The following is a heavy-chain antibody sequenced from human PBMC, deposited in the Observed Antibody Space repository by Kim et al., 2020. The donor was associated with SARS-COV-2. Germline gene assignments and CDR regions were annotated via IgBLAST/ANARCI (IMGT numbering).Heavy chain of an antibody. V-gene: IGHV3-33*01. Sequence: GGSLRLSCEASGFTFSSYGMHWVRQAPGKGLEWVAVIWYDGSNKYYADSVKGRFTISRDNSKNTLYLQMNSLRAEDTAVYYCARDGRNYDFWSGYYPNWFDPWGQGTLVTVSS. J-gene: IGHJ5*02. CDR1: GFTFSSYG. CDR2: IWYDGSNK. CDR3: ARDGRNYDFWSGYYPNWFDP. D-gene: IGHD3-3*01.